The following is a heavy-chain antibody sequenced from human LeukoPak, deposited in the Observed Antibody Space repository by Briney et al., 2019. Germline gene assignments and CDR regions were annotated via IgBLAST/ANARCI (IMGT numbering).Heavy chain of an antibody. V-gene: IGHV1-46*01. J-gene: IGHJ5*02. CDR3: ARTAKEVGAISWFDP. Sequence: GASVKVSCKASGYTVTSYYMHWVRQAPGQGLEWMGIINPSGGSTSYAQKFQGRVTMTRDMSTSTVYMELSSLRSEDTAVYYCARTAKEVGAISWFDPWGQGTLVTVSS. CDR1: GYTVTSYY. D-gene: IGHD1-26*01. CDR2: INPSGGST.